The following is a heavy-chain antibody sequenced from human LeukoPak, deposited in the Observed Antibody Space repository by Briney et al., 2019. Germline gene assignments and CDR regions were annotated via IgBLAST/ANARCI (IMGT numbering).Heavy chain of an antibody. CDR1: GFTVSSNY. D-gene: IGHD2-2*01. Sequence: QPGGSLRLSCAASGFTVSSNYMSWVRQAPGKGLEWVSVIYSGGSTYYADSVKGRFTISRDNSKNTLYLQMNSLRAEDTAVYYCARGMFSSTYNPYYFHYWGQGTLVTVSS. J-gene: IGHJ4*02. CDR3: ARGMFSSTYNPYYFHY. V-gene: IGHV3-53*01. CDR2: IYSGGST.